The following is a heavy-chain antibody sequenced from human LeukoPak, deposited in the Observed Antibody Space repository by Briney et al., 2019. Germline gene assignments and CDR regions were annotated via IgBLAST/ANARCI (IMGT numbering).Heavy chain of an antibody. V-gene: IGHV3-20*04. J-gene: IGHJ4*02. Sequence: PGGSLRLSCTASGFAFDEHGMSWVRRVPGKGLEWVSGINRSGGSTGYADPLRGRFTISRDNAKNSLYLQMDSLRAEDTALYYCARAPITSPFYFDYWGQGTLVTVSS. CDR2: INRSGGST. CDR1: GFAFDEHG. D-gene: IGHD2-2*01. CDR3: ARAPITSPFYFDY.